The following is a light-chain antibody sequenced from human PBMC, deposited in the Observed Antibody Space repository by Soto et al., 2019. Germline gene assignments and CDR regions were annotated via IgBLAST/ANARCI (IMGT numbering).Light chain of an antibody. CDR2: WAS. CDR3: QQYYDTPLT. CDR1: QSIFYSSNNKNY. J-gene: IGKJ4*01. Sequence: DIVMTQSPDPLAVSLGERATINCKSSQSIFYSSNNKNYLAWYQQKPGQPPKLLFSWASTRQSGVPDRFSGGGSGTDFTLTISSLQAEDVAVYYCQQYYDTPLTFGGGTKVEIK. V-gene: IGKV4-1*01.